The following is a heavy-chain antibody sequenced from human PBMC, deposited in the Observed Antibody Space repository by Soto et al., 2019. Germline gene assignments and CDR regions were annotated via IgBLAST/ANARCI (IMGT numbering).Heavy chain of an antibody. Sequence: QVQLVQSGAEVKEPGASVKISCKGSGYTFTNFYIHWVRQAPGQGLEWMGIVNPNGGSTNYAQNFTGSITISRDTSTSTVYMDLSSVRSEDTAVYYCAIGLASGDYWGQGTLVTVSS. CDR3: AIGLASGDY. CDR2: VNPNGGST. V-gene: IGHV1-46*01. J-gene: IGHJ4*02. D-gene: IGHD6-6*01. CDR1: GYTFTNFY.